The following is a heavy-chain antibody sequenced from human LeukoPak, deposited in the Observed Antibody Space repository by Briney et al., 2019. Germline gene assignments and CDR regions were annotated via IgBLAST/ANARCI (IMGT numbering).Heavy chain of an antibody. Sequence: SETLSLTCAVYGGSFSGYYWSWIRQPPGKGLEWIGEINHSGSTNYNPSLKSRVTISVDTSKNQFSLKLSSVTAADTAVYYCARSKTRVWTKTMIFDYWGQGTLVTVSS. CDR2: INHSGST. J-gene: IGHJ4*02. D-gene: IGHD3-22*01. CDR3: ARSKTRVWTKTMIFDY. CDR1: GGSFSGYY. V-gene: IGHV4-34*01.